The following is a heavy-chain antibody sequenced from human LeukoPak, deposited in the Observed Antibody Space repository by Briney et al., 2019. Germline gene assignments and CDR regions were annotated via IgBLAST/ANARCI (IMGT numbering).Heavy chain of an antibody. CDR2: IIPIFGTA. D-gene: IGHD6-19*01. CDR1: GGTFSSYA. J-gene: IGHJ4*02. Sequence: SVKVSCKASGGTFSSYAISWVRQAPGQGLEWMGGIIPIFGTANYAQKFQGRVTITADESTSTAYMELSSLRSEDTAVYYCARDTAVATPFDYWGQGTLVTVSS. CDR3: ARDTAVATPFDY. V-gene: IGHV1-69*13.